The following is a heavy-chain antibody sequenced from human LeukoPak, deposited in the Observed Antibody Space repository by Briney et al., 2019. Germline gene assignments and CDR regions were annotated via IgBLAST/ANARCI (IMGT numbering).Heavy chain of an antibody. CDR3: ARAAMVDTDHLTFDY. Sequence: VALVKVSCKASGYTFTSYGISWVRQAPGQGLEWMGWISAYNGNTNYAQKLQGRVTMTTDTSTSTAYMELRSLRSDDTAVYYCARAAMVDTDHLTFDYWGQGTLVTVSS. V-gene: IGHV1-18*04. J-gene: IGHJ4*02. CDR1: GYTFTSYG. CDR2: ISAYNGNT. D-gene: IGHD5-18*01.